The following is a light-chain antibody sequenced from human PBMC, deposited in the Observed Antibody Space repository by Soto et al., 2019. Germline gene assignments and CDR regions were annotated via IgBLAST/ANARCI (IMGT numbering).Light chain of an antibody. Sequence: DIQMTQSPSSLSASVGDRDTITCRPSQSISTYLNWYHQKPGKAPKLLIYDASSLESGVPSRFSGSGSGTEFTLTISSLQPDDFATYYCQQYNSYSITFGQGTRLEIK. CDR3: QQYNSYSIT. V-gene: IGKV1-5*01. CDR1: QSISTY. J-gene: IGKJ5*01. CDR2: DAS.